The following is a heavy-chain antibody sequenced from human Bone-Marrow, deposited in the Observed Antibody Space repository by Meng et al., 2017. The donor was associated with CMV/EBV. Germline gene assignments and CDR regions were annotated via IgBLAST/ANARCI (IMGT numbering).Heavy chain of an antibody. CDR3: ARGVGMVLLWFGGPDWFDP. CDR2: INPDGGTT. Sequence: ASVKVSCKASGYTFITYYIHWVRQAPGQGLEWMGRINPDGGTTTYSQKFQGGVTLTSDTSTNTVYMELSRLRYEDTAVYYCARGVGMVLLWFGGPDWFDPWGQGTLVTVSS. J-gene: IGHJ5*02. V-gene: IGHV1-46*01. D-gene: IGHD3-10*01. CDR1: GYTFITYY.